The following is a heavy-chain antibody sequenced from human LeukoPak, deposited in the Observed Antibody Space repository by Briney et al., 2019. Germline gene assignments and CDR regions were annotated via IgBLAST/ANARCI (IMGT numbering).Heavy chain of an antibody. CDR2: ISGSGGST. Sequence: GGSLRLSCAVSGFTFSSYWMNWVRQAPGKGLEWVSAISGSGGSTYYADSVKGRFTISRDNSKNTLYLQMNSLRAEDTAVYHCAKRDLYYFDYWGQGTLVTVSS. CDR1: GFTFSSYW. J-gene: IGHJ4*02. CDR3: AKRDLYYFDY. V-gene: IGHV3-23*01.